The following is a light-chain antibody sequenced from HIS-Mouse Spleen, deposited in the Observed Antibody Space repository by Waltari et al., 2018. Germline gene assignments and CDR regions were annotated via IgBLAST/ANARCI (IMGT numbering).Light chain of an antibody. J-gene: IGKJ2*01. CDR2: AAS. CDR1: QSISSY. Sequence: DIQMTQSPSSLSASVGDRVTITCRASQSISSYLNWYQQKPGKAPKLLIYAASSLQSGVPSRFSGSGSETDFTLTISSLQPEDFATYYCQQSYSTPPEYTFGQGTKLEIK. V-gene: IGKV1-39*01. CDR3: QQSYSTPPEYT.